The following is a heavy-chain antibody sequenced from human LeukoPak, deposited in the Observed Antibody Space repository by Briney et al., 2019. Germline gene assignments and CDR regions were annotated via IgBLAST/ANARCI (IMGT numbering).Heavy chain of an antibody. V-gene: IGHV1-69*04. CDR3: ARARSRITFGGIRHAFDI. CDR2: IIPLLGIT. D-gene: IGHD3-16*01. Sequence: SVTVSCKASGDTSGSYAMNWVRQAPGQGLEWVARIIPLLGITNHAQKLQGRVTVNADTSTNTVYMELSSLRPDDTAVYYCARARSRITFGGIRHAFDIWGQGTLVTVSS. J-gene: IGHJ3*02. CDR1: GDTSGSYA.